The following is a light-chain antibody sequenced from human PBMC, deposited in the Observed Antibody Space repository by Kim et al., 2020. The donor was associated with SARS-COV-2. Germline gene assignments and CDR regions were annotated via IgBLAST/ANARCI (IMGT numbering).Light chain of an antibody. CDR1: QSVNIN. V-gene: IGKV3D-15*01. Sequence: SPGERATLSGRASQSVNINLAWYQHKPGQAPRLLIYGASTRATGIPVRFSGSGSGTEFTLTISSLQPEDFVVYYCQQYYNRPPWTFGQGTKVDIK. CDR3: QQYYNRPPWT. J-gene: IGKJ1*01. CDR2: GAS.